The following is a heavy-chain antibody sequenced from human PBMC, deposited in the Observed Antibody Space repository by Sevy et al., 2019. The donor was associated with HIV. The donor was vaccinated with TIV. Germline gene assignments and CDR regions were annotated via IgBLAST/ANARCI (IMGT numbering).Heavy chain of an antibody. D-gene: IGHD3-10*01. J-gene: IGHJ6*03. Sequence: GGSLRLSCAASGFTFSSYAMHWVRQAPGKGLEWVAVISYDGSNKYYADSVKGRFTISRDNSKNTQYLQMNSLRAEDTAVYYCAREGGSTLSYYYYYMDVWGKGTTVTVSS. CDR1: GFTFSSYA. CDR3: AREGGSTLSYYYYYMDV. CDR2: ISYDGSNK. V-gene: IGHV3-30-3*01.